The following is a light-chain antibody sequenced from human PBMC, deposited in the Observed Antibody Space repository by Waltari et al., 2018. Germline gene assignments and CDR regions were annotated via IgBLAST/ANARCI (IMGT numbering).Light chain of an antibody. CDR3: QQYNSYSPT. CDR2: KAS. Sequence: DIQMTQSPSTLSASVGDRVTITCRASQSLSSWLAWYQQKPGKDPKLLIYKASSLERGVPSRFSGSGSGTEFTLTISSLQPDAFATYYCQQYNSYSPTFGGGTKVEIK. CDR1: QSLSSW. V-gene: IGKV1-5*03. J-gene: IGKJ4*01.